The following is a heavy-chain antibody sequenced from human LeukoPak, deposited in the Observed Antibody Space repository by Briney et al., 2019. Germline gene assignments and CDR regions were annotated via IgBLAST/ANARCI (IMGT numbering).Heavy chain of an antibody. V-gene: IGHV3-33*01. CDR1: GFTFSSYC. CDR3: AREAKLAGGYSGYDLDWFDP. Sequence: GALRLSCAASGFTFSSYCMHWVRQAPGKGLEWVAVIWYDGSNKYYADSVKGRFTISRDISKNTIYLQMNSLRAEDTAVYHCAREAKLAGGYSGYDLDWFDPWGQGTLVTVSS. J-gene: IGHJ5*02. D-gene: IGHD5-12*01. CDR2: IWYDGSNK.